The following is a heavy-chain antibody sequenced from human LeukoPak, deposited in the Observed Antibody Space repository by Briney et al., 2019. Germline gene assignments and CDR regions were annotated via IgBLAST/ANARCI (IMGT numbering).Heavy chain of an antibody. CDR1: GLPFSTHV. CDR3: ARDRYYDSRLDP. J-gene: IGHJ5*02. D-gene: IGHD3-22*01. V-gene: IGHV3-74*01. Sequence: GGSLRLSCAASGLPFSTHVMNWVRQAPGKGLVWVSRMNSDGSSTSYAESVKGRFTISRDNAKSTLCLQMNSLRAGDTAVYYCARDRYYDSRLDPWGQGTLVTVSS. CDR2: MNSDGSST.